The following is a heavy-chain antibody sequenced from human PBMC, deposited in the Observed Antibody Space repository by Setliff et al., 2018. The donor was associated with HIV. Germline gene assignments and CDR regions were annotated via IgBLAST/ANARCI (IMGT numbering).Heavy chain of an antibody. V-gene: IGHV4-39*01. CDR1: GGSISSSSYY. CDR3: ARQSMTLDAFDI. CDR2: IFYTGST. J-gene: IGHJ3*02. Sequence: SETLSLTCTVSGGSISSSSYYWDWIRQPPGKSLEWVGSIFYTGSTNYRPSLESRVIVSLDTSKNQFSLKLTSVTAADTAIYYCARQSMTLDAFDIWGQGTMVTVSS.